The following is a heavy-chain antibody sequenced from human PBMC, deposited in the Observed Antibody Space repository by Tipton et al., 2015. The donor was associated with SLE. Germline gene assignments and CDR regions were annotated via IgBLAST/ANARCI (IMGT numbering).Heavy chain of an antibody. D-gene: IGHD5-12*01. CDR1: GGSISSGSNY. Sequence: TLSLTCTVSGGSISSGSNYWNWIRQPAGKGLEWIGRIYTSGSTNYNPSLKSRVTISVDTSKNQFSLKLSSVTAADTAVYYCARGHERHYDSPNFDIWGQGTMVTVSS. V-gene: IGHV4-61*02. CDR3: ARGHERHYDSPNFDI. CDR2: IYTSGST. J-gene: IGHJ3*02.